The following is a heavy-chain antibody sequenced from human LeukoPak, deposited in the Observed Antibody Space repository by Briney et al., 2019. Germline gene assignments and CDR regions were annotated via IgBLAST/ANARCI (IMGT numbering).Heavy chain of an antibody. J-gene: IGHJ4*02. CDR2: INPNSGGT. V-gene: IGHV1-2*06. CDR1: GYTFTGYY. D-gene: IGHD3-3*01. CDR3: ARAPYDFWSGYYSLFDY. Sequence: ASVKVSCKASGYTFTGYYMHRVRQAPGQGLEWMGRINPNSGGTNYAQKFQGRVTMTRDTSISTAYMELSGLRSDDTAVYYCARAPYDFWSGYYSLFDYWGQGTLVTVSS.